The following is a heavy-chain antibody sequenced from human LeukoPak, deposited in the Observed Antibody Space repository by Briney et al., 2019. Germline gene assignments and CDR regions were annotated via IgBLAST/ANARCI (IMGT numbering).Heavy chain of an antibody. CDR3: AKDGDKYCSGGSCYPGHGMDV. CDR1: GFTFSSYG. J-gene: IGHJ6*02. D-gene: IGHD2-15*01. V-gene: IGHV3-30*18. Sequence: GGSRRLSCAASGFTFSSYGMNWVRQAPGKGLEWVALISYDGSNKYYADSVKGRFTISRDDSKNTLYLQMNSLRAEDTAVYYCAKDGDKYCSGGSCYPGHGMDVWGQGTTVTVSS. CDR2: ISYDGSNK.